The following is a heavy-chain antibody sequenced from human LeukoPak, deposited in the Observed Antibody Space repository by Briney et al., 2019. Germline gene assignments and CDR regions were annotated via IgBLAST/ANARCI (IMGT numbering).Heavy chain of an antibody. Sequence: PGGSLRLSCAASGFTFSSYEMNWVRQAPGKGLEWVSHISSSGSTIYYADSVRGRFTISRDNAKNSLYLQMNSLRAEDTAVYYCARVTDYYGSGSYFLSDNYWGQGTLVTVSS. CDR1: GFTFSSYE. D-gene: IGHD3-10*01. J-gene: IGHJ4*02. CDR3: ARVTDYYGSGSYFLSDNY. CDR2: ISSSGSTI. V-gene: IGHV3-48*03.